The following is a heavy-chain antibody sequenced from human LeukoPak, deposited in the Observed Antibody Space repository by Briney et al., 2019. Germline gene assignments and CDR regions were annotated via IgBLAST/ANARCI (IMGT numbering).Heavy chain of an antibody. Sequence: SETLSLTCTVSGYSISSGYYWGWIRQPPGKGLEWIGEINHSGSTNYNPSLKSRVTISVDTSKNQFSLKLSSVTAADTAVYYCARGIMGPGGYWGQGTLVTVSS. J-gene: IGHJ4*02. V-gene: IGHV4-38-2*02. D-gene: IGHD3-16*01. CDR2: INHSGST. CDR3: ARGIMGPGGY. CDR1: GYSISSGYY.